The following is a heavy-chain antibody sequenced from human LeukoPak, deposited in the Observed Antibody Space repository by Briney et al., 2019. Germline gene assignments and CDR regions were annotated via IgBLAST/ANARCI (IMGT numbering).Heavy chain of an antibody. CDR2: TYSSGST. Sequence: PSETLSLTCTVSGGSVSSYYWSWIRQPPGKGLEWIGYTYSSGSTNYNPSLKSRVTISVDTSKNQFSLKLSSVTAADTAVYYCARRYYDSSGYYYDAFDIWGQGTMVTVSS. CDR1: GGSVSSYY. J-gene: IGHJ3*02. CDR3: ARRYYDSSGYYYDAFDI. D-gene: IGHD3-22*01. V-gene: IGHV4-59*08.